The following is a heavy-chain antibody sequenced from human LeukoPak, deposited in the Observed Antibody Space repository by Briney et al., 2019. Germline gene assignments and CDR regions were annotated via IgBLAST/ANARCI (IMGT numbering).Heavy chain of an antibody. CDR2: INHSGST. D-gene: IGHD3-10*01. Sequence: SETLSLTCAVYGGSFSGYYWSWIRQPPGKGLEWIGEINHSGSTNYNPSLKSRVTISVDTSKNQFSLKLSSVTAADTAVYYCARDASMVRGVLHYYYGMDVWGQGTTVTVSS. J-gene: IGHJ6*02. CDR1: GGSFSGYY. V-gene: IGHV4-34*01. CDR3: ARDASMVRGVLHYYYGMDV.